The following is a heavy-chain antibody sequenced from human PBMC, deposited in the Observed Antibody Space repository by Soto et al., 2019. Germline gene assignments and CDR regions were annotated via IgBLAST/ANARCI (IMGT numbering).Heavy chain of an antibody. D-gene: IGHD1-26*01. CDR1: GGTFSSYA. Sequence: QVQRVQSGAEVKKPGSSVKVSCKASGGTFSSYAISWVRQAPGQGLEWMGGIIPIFGTANYAQKFQGRVTITADESTSTAYMELSSLRSEDTAVYYWARGPQWELYSVRYFDLWGRGTLVTVSS. J-gene: IGHJ2*01. CDR3: ARGPQWELYSVRYFDL. V-gene: IGHV1-69*12. CDR2: IIPIFGTA.